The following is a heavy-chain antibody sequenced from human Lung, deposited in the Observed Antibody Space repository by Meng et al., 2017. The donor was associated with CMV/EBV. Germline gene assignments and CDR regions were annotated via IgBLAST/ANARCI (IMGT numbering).Heavy chain of an antibody. CDR1: GFTFSSYA. CDR3: AKRLGGLLSSDADLGY. Sequence: GGSXRLXCAASGFTFSSYAMSWVRQAPGKGLEWVSAISGSGGSTYYADSVKDRFTISRDNSKNTLYLQMNSLRAEDTAVYYCAKRLGGLLSSDADLGYWGQGTLVTVSS. J-gene: IGHJ4*02. V-gene: IGHV3-23*01. D-gene: IGHD3-10*01. CDR2: ISGSGGST.